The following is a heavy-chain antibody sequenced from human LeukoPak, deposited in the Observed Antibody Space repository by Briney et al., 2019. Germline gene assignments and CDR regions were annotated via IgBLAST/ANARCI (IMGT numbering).Heavy chain of an antibody. CDR2: INHSGST. Sequence: SETLSLTCTVSGGSISSYYWSWIRQPPGKGLEWIGEINHSGSTNYNPSLKSRVTISVDTSKNHFSLKLSSVTAADTAVYYCARRVRGVNDAFDIWGQETMVTVSS. CDR1: GGSISSYY. D-gene: IGHD3-10*01. CDR3: ARRVRGVNDAFDI. J-gene: IGHJ3*02. V-gene: IGHV4-34*01.